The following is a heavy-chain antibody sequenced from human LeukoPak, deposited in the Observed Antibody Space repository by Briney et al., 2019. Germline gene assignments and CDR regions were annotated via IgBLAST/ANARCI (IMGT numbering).Heavy chain of an antibody. CDR2: INSDGSST. Sequence: TGGSLRLSCAASGFTFSSYWMHWVRQAPGKGLVWVSRINSDGSSTSYADSVKGRFTISRDNAKNTLYLQMNSLRAEDTAVYYCARVRYSSSWYVFPFDYWGQGTLVTVSS. D-gene: IGHD6-13*01. CDR3: ARVRYSSSWYVFPFDY. CDR1: GFTFSSYW. V-gene: IGHV3-74*01. J-gene: IGHJ4*02.